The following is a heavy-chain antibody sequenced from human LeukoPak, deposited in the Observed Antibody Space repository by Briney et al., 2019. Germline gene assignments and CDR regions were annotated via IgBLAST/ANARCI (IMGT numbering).Heavy chain of an antibody. D-gene: IGHD5-12*01. CDR1: GFTFDDYG. V-gene: IGHV3-20*04. CDR3: AREHSGYDFPGRDYYYMDV. J-gene: IGHJ6*03. Sequence: GGSLRLSCAASGFTFDDYGMNWVRQAPGKGLEWVSGINWNGGSTGYADSVKGRFTISRDNAKNSLYLQMNSLRAEDTAVYYCAREHSGYDFPGRDYYYMDVWGKGTTVTVSS. CDR2: INWNGGST.